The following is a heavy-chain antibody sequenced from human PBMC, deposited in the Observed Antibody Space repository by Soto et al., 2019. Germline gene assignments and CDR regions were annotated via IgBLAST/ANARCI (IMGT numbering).Heavy chain of an antibody. V-gene: IGHV1-18*04. CDR1: AYTFTSYG. CDR2: ISAYNGNS. J-gene: IGHJ6*02. Sequence: ASVKVSCKASAYTFTSYGITWVRQAPGQGLEWVGWISAYNGNSNYAQKYEGRVTMTTDTSTSTAYMELSSLRSDDTAVYYCARIADCSTTSCSFPSTFHVRRYYYYYGMDVWGQGTTVTVSS. D-gene: IGHD2-2*01. CDR3: ARIADCSTTSCSFPSTFHVRRYYYYYGMDV.